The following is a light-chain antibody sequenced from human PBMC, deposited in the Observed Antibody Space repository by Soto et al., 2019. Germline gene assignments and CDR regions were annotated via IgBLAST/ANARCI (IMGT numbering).Light chain of an antibody. CDR3: SSDTSSSHVV. Sequence: QSALTQPASVSGSPGQSITISCTGTSSDIGGYNYVSWYQQHPGKAPKLMIYEVTNRPSGVSNRFSGSKSGNTASLTISGLQAEDEAYYYCSSDTSSSHVVFGGGTKVTV. CDR2: EVT. J-gene: IGLJ2*01. V-gene: IGLV2-14*01. CDR1: SSDIGGYNY.